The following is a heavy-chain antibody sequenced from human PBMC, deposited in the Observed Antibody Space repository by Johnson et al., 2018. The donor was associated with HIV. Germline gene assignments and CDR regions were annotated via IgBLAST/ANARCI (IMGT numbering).Heavy chain of an antibody. V-gene: IGHV3-13*01. D-gene: IGHD4-23*01. CDR3: AREAQTHAFDI. CDR2: IGTAGDT. CDR1: GFTFSDYD. J-gene: IGHJ3*02. Sequence: VQLVESGGGLVKPGGSLRLSCAASGFTFSDYDMHWVRQATGKGLEWVSAIGTAGDTYYPGSVKGRFTISRENAKNSLYLQMNSLRAGDTAVYYCAREAQTHAFDIWGQGTMVTVSS.